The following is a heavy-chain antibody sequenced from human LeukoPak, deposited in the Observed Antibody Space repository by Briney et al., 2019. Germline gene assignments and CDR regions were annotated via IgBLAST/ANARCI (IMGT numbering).Heavy chain of an antibody. J-gene: IGHJ4*02. CDR1: GDSVSSNSAS. CDR3: ARGTGNSCKD. V-gene: IGHV6-1*01. CDR2: TYYRSKWRN. D-gene: IGHD2/OR15-2a*01. Sequence: SQTLSLTCAISGDSVSSNSASWNWIRQSPSRGLEWLGRTYYRSKWRNDYAVSVKSRITISPDTSKNRFSLQLNSVTSEDTAVYYWARGTGNSCKDWGLETLVTV.